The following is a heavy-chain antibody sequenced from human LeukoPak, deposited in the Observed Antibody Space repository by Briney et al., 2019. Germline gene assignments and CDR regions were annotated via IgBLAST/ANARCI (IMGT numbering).Heavy chain of an antibody. Sequence: SVKVSCKASGGTFSSYTISWVRQAPGQGLEWMGRIIPNLGIANFAQKFQGRVTITTDKSTNTAYMELSSLRSEDTAVYYCARGDANGYCSSTSCYIGWGQGTLVTVSS. V-gene: IGHV1-69*02. J-gene: IGHJ4*02. CDR3: ARGDANGYCSSTSCYIG. D-gene: IGHD2-2*02. CDR2: IIPNLGIA. CDR1: GGTFSSYT.